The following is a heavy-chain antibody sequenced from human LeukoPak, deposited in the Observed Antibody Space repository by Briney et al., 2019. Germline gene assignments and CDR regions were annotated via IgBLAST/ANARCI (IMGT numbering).Heavy chain of an antibody. CDR3: ARGGEMRIENFDY. J-gene: IGHJ4*02. V-gene: IGHV3-30*04. CDR2: ISYEGSNK. Sequence: GGSLRLSCAASGFTFSSYAMHWVRQAPGKGLEWGAVISYEGSNKYYADSGKGRFTISRDNSKNTLYLQMNSLRAEDTAVYYCARGGEMRIENFDYWGQGTLVTVSS. CDR1: GFTFSSYA. D-gene: IGHD5-24*01.